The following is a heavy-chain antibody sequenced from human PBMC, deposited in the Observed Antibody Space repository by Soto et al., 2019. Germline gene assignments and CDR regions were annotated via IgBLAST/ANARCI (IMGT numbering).Heavy chain of an antibody. Sequence: ETLSLTCAVYGGSFSGYYWSWIRQPPGKGLEWIGEINHSGSTNYNPSLKSRVTISVDTSKNQFSLKLSSVTAADTAVYYCARGRLFDWRGYYYYMDVWGKGTTVTVSS. V-gene: IGHV4-34*01. CDR3: ARGRLFDWRGYYYYMDV. CDR2: INHSGST. J-gene: IGHJ6*03. D-gene: IGHD3-9*01. CDR1: GGSFSGYY.